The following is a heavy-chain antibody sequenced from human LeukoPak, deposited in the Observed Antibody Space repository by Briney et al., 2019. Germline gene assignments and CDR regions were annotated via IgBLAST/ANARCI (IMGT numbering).Heavy chain of an antibody. J-gene: IGHJ5*02. CDR3: ARYTPYYYYDSSGYPKSWFDP. CDR2: IYYSGST. Sequence: SETLSLTCTVSGGSISSYYWSWIRQPPGKGLEWIGYIYYSGSTNYNPSLKSRVTISVDTSKNQFSLKLSSVTAADTAVYYCARYTPYYYYDSSGYPKSWFDPWGQGTLVTVS. CDR1: GGSISSYY. V-gene: IGHV4-59*01. D-gene: IGHD3-22*01.